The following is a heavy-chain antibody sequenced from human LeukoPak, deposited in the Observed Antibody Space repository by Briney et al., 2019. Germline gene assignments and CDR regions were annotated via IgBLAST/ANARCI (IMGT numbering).Heavy chain of an antibody. J-gene: IGHJ5*02. CDR2: MYYSGST. D-gene: IGHD3-22*01. Sequence: PSQTLSITCTVSGGSISSGDYFWSWIRQPPGKGLEWIAYMYYSGSTYYNPSLKSRVTMSADTSKNQLSLKLSSVTAADTAVYYCARPYYYDSRIDPWGQGIPVTVSS. CDR1: GGSISSGDYF. V-gene: IGHV4-30-4*01. CDR3: ARPYYYDSRIDP.